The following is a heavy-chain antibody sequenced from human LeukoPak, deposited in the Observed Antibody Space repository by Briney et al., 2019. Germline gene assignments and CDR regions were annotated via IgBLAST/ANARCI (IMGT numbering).Heavy chain of an antibody. CDR3: AARPGYLAFPFDY. V-gene: IGHV3-23*01. J-gene: IGHJ4*02. CDR1: GFTFGTHA. D-gene: IGHD3-3*02. CDR2: ISGSGDIT. Sequence: GGSLRLSCGASGFTFGTHAMTWVRQAPGKGLEYVSLISGSGDITYYAPSLKDRFTISRDNSKNTLYLQMHSLRAEDTAVYYCAARPGYLAFPFDYWGQGTPVTVSS.